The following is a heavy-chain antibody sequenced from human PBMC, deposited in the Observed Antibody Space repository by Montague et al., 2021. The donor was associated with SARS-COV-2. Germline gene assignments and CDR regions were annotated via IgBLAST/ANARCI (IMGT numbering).Heavy chain of an antibody. CDR2: VYYTGHT. CDR1: GGSTKTMSYY. Sequence: SETLSLTCSVSGGSTKTMSYYWAWIRQSPGQGLEWIASVYYTGHTYYTPSLAARTAVSLDTSTNHFSLTLSSVAADDTAIYYCATDRGGHYYFDNWGQGTPVIVSS. D-gene: IGHD3-10*01. V-gene: IGHV4-39*07. CDR3: ATDRGGHYYFDN. J-gene: IGHJ4*02.